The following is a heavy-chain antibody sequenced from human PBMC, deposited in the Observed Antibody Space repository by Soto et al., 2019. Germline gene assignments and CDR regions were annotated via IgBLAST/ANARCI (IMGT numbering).Heavy chain of an antibody. CDR2: INPRNGDA. CDR1: AYTFSDYI. CDR3: ARHRFTSGSDYFDY. Sequence: QVQLVQSGADVKKPGASVKVSCKASAYTFSDYILHWVRQAPGQGLEWMGSINPRNGDAVSAQKFQARIILTRDTSTASAYMELNSPTSPDTAVYYCARHRFTSGSDYFDYWGQGALVTVSS. J-gene: IGHJ4*02. V-gene: IGHV1-2*02. D-gene: IGHD6-19*01.